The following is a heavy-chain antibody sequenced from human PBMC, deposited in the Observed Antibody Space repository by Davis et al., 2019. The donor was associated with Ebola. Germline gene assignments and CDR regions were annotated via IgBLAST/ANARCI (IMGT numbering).Heavy chain of an antibody. CDR2: ISYDGSNK. V-gene: IGHV3-30*03. J-gene: IGHJ4*02. CDR1: GFTFRSYG. CDR3: ARWRNSTGRFDC. D-gene: IGHD1-1*01. Sequence: PGGSLRLSCAASGFTFRSYGMYWVRQAPGKGLEWVAVISYDGSNKYYAESVKGRFTISRDNSENTLYLQMNSLRADDTAVYYCARWRNSTGRFDCWGQGTPVTVFS.